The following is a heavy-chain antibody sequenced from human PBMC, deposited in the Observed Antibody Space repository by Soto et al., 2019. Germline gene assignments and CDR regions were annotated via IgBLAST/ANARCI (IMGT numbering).Heavy chain of an antibody. CDR1: GGSISSYY. CDR3: ARATPLYDFWSGYYSDYYGMDV. V-gene: IGHV4-59*01. Sequence: SETLSLTCTVSGGSISSYYWSWIRQPPGKGLEWIGYIYYSGSTNYNPSLKSRVTISVDTSKNQFSLKLSSVTAADAAVYYCARATPLYDFWSGYYSDYYGMDVWGQGTTVTVSS. CDR2: IYYSGST. J-gene: IGHJ6*02. D-gene: IGHD3-3*01.